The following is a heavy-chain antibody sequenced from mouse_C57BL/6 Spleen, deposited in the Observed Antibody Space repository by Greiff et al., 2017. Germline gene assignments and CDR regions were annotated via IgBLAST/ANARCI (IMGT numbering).Heavy chain of an antibody. CDR3: ALDSSGYWAMDY. V-gene: IGHV1-52*01. CDR2: IDPSDSET. Sequence: VQLQQPGAELVRPGSSVKLSCKASGYTFTSYWMHWVKQRPIQGLEWIGNIDPSDSETHYNQKFKDKATLTVDKSSSTAYMQLSSLTSEDSAVYYCALDSSGYWAMDYWGQGTSVTVSS. D-gene: IGHD3-2*02. CDR1: GYTFTSYW. J-gene: IGHJ4*01.